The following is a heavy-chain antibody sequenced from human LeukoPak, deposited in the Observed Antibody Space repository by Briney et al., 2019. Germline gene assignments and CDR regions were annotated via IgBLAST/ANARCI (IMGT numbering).Heavy chain of an antibody. V-gene: IGHV3-30-3*01. J-gene: IGHJ4*02. D-gene: IGHD1-26*01. Sequence: GGSLGLSCAASGFTFSSYAMHWVRQAPGKGLEWVAVISYDGSNKYYADSVKGRFTISRDNSKNTLYLQMNSLRAEDTAVYYCASFSGLGATNRHVDYWGQGTLVTVSS. CDR1: GFTFSSYA. CDR3: ASFSGLGATNRHVDY. CDR2: ISYDGSNK.